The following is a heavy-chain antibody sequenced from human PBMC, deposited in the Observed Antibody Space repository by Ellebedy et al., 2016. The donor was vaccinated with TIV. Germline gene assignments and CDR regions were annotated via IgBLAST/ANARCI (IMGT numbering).Heavy chain of an antibody. J-gene: IGHJ4*02. V-gene: IGHV3-23*01. CDR2: ISGSGGST. CDR3: AKERYGGNSPFFDY. CDR1: GFTFSSYA. Sequence: GESLKISCAASGFTFSSYAMSWVRQAPGKGLEWVSAISGSGGSTYYADSVKGRFTISRDNSKNTLYLQMNSLRAEDTAVYYCAKERYGGNSPFFDYWGQGTLVTVSS. D-gene: IGHD4-23*01.